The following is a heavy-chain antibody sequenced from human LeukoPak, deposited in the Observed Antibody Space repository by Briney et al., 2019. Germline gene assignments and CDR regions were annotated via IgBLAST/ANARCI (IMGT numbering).Heavy chain of an antibody. CDR1: GGTFSSYA. Sequence: SVQVSCKASGGTFSSYAISWVRQAPGQGLEWMGGIIPIFGTANYAQKFQGRVTITADESTSTAYVELSSLRSEDTAVYYCARSPYGDAEPNWFDPWGQGTLVSVSS. CDR3: ARSPYGDAEPNWFDP. D-gene: IGHD4-17*01. V-gene: IGHV1-69*13. J-gene: IGHJ5*02. CDR2: IIPIFGTA.